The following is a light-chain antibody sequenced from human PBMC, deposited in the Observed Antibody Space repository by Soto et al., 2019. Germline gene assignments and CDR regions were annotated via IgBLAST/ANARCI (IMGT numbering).Light chain of an antibody. CDR2: GAS. CDR3: QQYSNWPPIT. CDR1: QSISDT. Sequence: EIVMTQSPAILSVSPGGRATLSCRASQSISDTLAWYQQKPGQAPRLLIYGASTRAPGFPARFSGSGSGTDFTLTISSLQSEDFAVYYCQQYSNWPPITFGQGTKVDIK. V-gene: IGKV3-15*01. J-gene: IGKJ1*01.